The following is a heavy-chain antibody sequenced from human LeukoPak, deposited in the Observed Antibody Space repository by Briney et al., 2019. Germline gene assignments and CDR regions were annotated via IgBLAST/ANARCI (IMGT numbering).Heavy chain of an antibody. Sequence: KTSETLSLTCAVYGGSFSGYYGSWTPHPPGRGLEWLGEINHSGSTNYNPSLKSRVTISVDTSKNQFSLKLSSVTAADTAVYYCASTYGSGSYFYYYYYMDVWGKGTTVTVSS. CDR3: ASTYGSGSYFYYYYYMDV. V-gene: IGHV4-34*01. CDR1: GGSFSGYY. D-gene: IGHD3-10*01. J-gene: IGHJ6*03. CDR2: INHSGST.